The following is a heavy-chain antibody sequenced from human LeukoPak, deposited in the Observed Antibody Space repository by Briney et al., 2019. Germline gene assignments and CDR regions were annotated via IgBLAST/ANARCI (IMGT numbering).Heavy chain of an antibody. CDR2: IYHTGST. CDR1: GGSISDYY. Sequence: SETLSLTCTVSGGSISDYYWTWIRQPPGKGLEWIGEIYHTGSTNYDPSLKGRVTISVDKSKNQFSLNLISLTAADTAIYYCASRPQWPVWGQGILVTVSS. CDR3: ASRPQWPV. D-gene: IGHD6-19*01. J-gene: IGHJ4*02. V-gene: IGHV4-34*01.